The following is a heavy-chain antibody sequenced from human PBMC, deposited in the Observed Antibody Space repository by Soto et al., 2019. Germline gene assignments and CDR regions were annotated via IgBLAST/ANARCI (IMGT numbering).Heavy chain of an antibody. V-gene: IGHV3-64D*06. CDR2: ISNNGGST. Sequence: GGSLRLSCSASGFIFSDYAMHWVRLTPGKGLEFVSAISNNGGSTNDAPSVWGRFTISRDNSKNTVYLEMSSLRVEDTAIYYCVKYPSRGGWYGFFLHWGQGTVVTVSS. D-gene: IGHD6-19*01. CDR1: GFIFSDYA. J-gene: IGHJ1*01. CDR3: VKYPSRGGWYGFFLH.